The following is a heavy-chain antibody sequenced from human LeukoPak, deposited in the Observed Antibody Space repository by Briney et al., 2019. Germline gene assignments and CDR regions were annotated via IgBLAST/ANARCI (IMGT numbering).Heavy chain of an antibody. Sequence: GGSLRLSCAASGFTFRNYDMHWVRQAPGKGLEWVAVISYDGSNQYYADSVKGRFTVSRDNSKNTLYLQMSSLKSEDTAVYYCARSDSSGYYSNSDYWGQGTLVTVSS. D-gene: IGHD3-22*01. CDR1: GFTFRNYD. CDR3: ARSDSSGYYSNSDY. V-gene: IGHV3-30*03. J-gene: IGHJ4*02. CDR2: ISYDGSNQ.